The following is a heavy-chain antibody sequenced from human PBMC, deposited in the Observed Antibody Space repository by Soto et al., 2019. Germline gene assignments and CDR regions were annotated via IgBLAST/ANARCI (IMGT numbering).Heavy chain of an antibody. J-gene: IGHJ4*02. D-gene: IGHD3-3*01. CDR3: ARRRNYDFWSGYYPPPDY. CDR2: MNPNSGNT. V-gene: IGHV1-8*01. Sequence: GASVKVSCKASGYTFTSYDINWVRQATGQGLEWMGWMNPNSGNTGYAQKFQGRVTMTRNTSISTAYMELSSLRSEDTAVYYCARRRNYDFWSGYYPPPDYWGQGTLVTVSS. CDR1: GYTFTSYD.